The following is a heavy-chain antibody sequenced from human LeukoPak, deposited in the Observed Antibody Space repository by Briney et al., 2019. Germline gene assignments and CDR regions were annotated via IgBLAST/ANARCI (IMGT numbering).Heavy chain of an antibody. D-gene: IGHD1-26*01. CDR1: GFKFSRYN. CDR2: ISYDGSNK. J-gene: IGHJ6*03. V-gene: IGHV3-30*03. Sequence: PGGSLRLSCAASGFKFSRYNMNWVRQAPGKGLEWVAVISYDGSNKYYADSVKGRFTISRDNSKNTLYLQMNSLRAEDTAVYYCAREGTIVGATNVYYYYYMDVWGKGTTVTVSS. CDR3: AREGTIVGATNVYYYYYMDV.